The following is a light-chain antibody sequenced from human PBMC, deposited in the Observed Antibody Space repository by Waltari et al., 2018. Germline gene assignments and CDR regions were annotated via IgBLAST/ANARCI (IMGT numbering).Light chain of an antibody. J-gene: IGKJ1*01. CDR1: QTIGRS. Sequence: DTVVTQSPATLSVSPGERATLPCRTSQTIGRSLAWYQQKPGQAPSLVIYGASISATGIPDRFSGSGSETEVALTIRGLQSEDFAVYYCQQYNNLPPGTFGQGTEVEI. V-gene: IGKV3-15*01. CDR2: GAS. CDR3: QQYNNLPPGT.